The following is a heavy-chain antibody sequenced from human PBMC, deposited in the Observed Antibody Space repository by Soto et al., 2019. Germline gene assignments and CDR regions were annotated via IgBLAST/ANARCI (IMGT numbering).Heavy chain of an antibody. J-gene: IGHJ4*02. CDR2: IGPRGGST. V-gene: IGHV1-46*01. Sequence: QVQLVQSGAEVKKPGASVKVSCKASGYTFTSYYMHWVRQAPGQGLEWMGMIGPRGGSTTYAQNFRGRVTMTSDTSTSTVYMELSSMRPEDTAVYYCARARTSGGLFDYWGQGTLVTVSS. CDR1: GYTFTSYY. D-gene: IGHD2-15*01. CDR3: ARARTSGGLFDY.